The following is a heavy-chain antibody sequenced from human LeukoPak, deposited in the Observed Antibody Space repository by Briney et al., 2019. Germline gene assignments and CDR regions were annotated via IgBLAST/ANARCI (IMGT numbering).Heavy chain of an antibody. CDR3: ARDRPIYYDISGYYYFDY. D-gene: IGHD3-22*01. J-gene: IGHJ4*02. CDR1: GGTFSSYA. V-gene: IGHV1-69*05. Sequence: ASVKVSCKASGGTFSSYAISWVRQAPGQGLEWMGRIIPIFGTANYAQKFQGRVTITTDESTSTAYMELSSLRSEDTAVYYCARDRPIYYDISGYYYFDYWGQGTLVTVSS. CDR2: IIPIFGTA.